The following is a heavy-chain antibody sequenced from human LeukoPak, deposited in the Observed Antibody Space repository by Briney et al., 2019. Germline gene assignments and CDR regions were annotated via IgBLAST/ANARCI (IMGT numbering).Heavy chain of an antibody. CDR1: GYTFTGYY. Sequence: GASVKVSCKASGYTFTGYYMHWVRQAPGQGLEWMGWINPNSGGTNYAQKFQGRVTMTRDTSISTAYMELSRLRSDDTAVYYCARSDRITMIVVAIKGYFDYWGQGTLVTVSS. V-gene: IGHV1-2*02. J-gene: IGHJ4*02. CDR3: ARSDRITMIVVAIKGYFDY. CDR2: INPNSGGT. D-gene: IGHD3-22*01.